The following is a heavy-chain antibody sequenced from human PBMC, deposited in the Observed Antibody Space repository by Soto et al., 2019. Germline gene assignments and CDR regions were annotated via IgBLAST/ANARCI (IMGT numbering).Heavy chain of an antibody. CDR2: ISSSSSYI. D-gene: IGHD5-18*01. J-gene: IGHJ3*02. CDR3: SRSLPGYSYGLDAFDI. CDR1: GFTFSSYS. V-gene: IGHV3-21*01. Sequence: EVQLVESGGGLVKPGGSLRLSCAASGFTFSSYSMNWVRQAPGKGLEWVSSISSSSSYIYYADSVKGRFTISRDNAKNSLYLQMTSLRAEDTAVYYCSRSLPGYSYGLDAFDIWGQGTMVTVSS.